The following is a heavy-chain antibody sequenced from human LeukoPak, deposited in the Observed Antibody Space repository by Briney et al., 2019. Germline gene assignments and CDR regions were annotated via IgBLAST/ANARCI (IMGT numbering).Heavy chain of an antibody. Sequence: PSQTLSLTCTVSGGSISSGSYYWSWIRQPAGKGLEWIGRIYTSGSTNYNPSLKTRVTISVDTSKNQFSLKLSSVTAADTAVYYCARARSGWLFDYWGQGTLVTVSS. CDR3: ARARSGWLFDY. V-gene: IGHV4-61*02. CDR2: IYTSGST. CDR1: GGSISSGSYY. D-gene: IGHD6-19*01. J-gene: IGHJ4*02.